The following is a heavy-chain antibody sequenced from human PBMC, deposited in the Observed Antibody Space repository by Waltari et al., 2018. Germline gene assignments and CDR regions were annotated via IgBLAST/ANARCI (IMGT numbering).Heavy chain of an antibody. CDR3: MGGTGWLSDY. CDR2: IKQDGSEQ. V-gene: IGHV3-7*01. J-gene: IGHJ4*02. Sequence: EVQLVESGGGLVQPGGSLRLSCATSGLTFSRYWMNWVRQAPGKGLEWVAVIKQDGSEQLYVDSVKGRFTISRDNAKNSLYLQMNSLRVEDTATYFCMGGTGWLSDYWGQGTLVTVSS. CDR1: GLTFSRYW. D-gene: IGHD3-22*01.